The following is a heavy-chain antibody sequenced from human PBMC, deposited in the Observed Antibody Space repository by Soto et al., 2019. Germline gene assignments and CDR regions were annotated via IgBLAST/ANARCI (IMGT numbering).Heavy chain of an antibody. CDR3: ARGYSYGFDAFDI. J-gene: IGHJ3*02. CDR1: GGSISSYY. V-gene: IGHV4-59*01. CDR2: IYYSGST. Sequence: SETLSLTCTVSGGSISSYYWSWIRQPPGKGLEWIGYIYYSGSTNYNPSLKSRVTISVDTSKNQFSLKLSSVTAADTAVYYCARGYSYGFDAFDIWGQGTMVSVSS. D-gene: IGHD5-18*01.